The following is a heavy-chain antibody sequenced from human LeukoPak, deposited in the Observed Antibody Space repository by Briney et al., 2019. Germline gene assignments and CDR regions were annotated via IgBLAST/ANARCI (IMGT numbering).Heavy chain of an antibody. D-gene: IGHD3-3*01. CDR1: GGSIRSSYYY. Sequence: SETLSLTCTVSGGSIRSSYYYWSWIRQPPGKGLEWIGYIYYSGNTNYNPSLKSRVTISVDTSKNQFSLKLSSVTAADTAVYYCARVRSRYYFDYWGQGTLVTVSS. CDR2: IYYSGNT. CDR3: ARVRSRYYFDY. V-gene: IGHV4-61*01. J-gene: IGHJ4*02.